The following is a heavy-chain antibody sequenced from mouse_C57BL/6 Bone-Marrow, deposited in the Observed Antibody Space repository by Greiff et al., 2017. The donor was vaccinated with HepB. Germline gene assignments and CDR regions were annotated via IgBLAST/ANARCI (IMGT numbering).Heavy chain of an antibody. CDR1: GFTFSSYA. D-gene: IGHD1-1*01. CDR2: ISDGGSYT. J-gene: IGHJ2*01. CDR3: ARRDGSSSLFFDY. V-gene: IGHV5-4*03. Sequence: EVKVVESGGGLVKPGGSLKLSCAASGFTFSSYAMSWVRQTPEKRLEWVATISDGGSYTYYPDNVKGRFTISRDNAKNNLYLQMSHLKSEDTAMYYCARRDGSSSLFFDYWGQGTTLTVSS.